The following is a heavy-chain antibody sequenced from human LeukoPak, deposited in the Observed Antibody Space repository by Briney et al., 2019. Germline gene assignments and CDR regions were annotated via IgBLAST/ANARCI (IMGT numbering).Heavy chain of an antibody. CDR2: IYTSGST. CDR3: ARGLRRYSPDMVVGLLFDY. J-gene: IGHJ4*02. D-gene: IGHD3-9*01. Sequence: PSETLSLTCTVSGGSISSGSYYWSWIRQPAGKGLEWIGRIYTSGSTNYNPSLKSRVTISVDTSKNQFSLKLSSVTAADTAVYYCARGLRRYSPDMVVGLLFDYWGQGTLVTVSS. V-gene: IGHV4-61*02. CDR1: GGSISSGSYY.